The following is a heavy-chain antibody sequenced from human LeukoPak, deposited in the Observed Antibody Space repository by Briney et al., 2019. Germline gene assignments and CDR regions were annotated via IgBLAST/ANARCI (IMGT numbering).Heavy chain of an antibody. D-gene: IGHD6-13*01. CDR2: IKQDGSEK. CDR3: AREAGDSSWLNYYYYMDV. CDR1: GFTFSSYW. J-gene: IGHJ6*03. V-gene: IGHV3-7*01. Sequence: PGGSLRLSCAASGFTFSSYWMSWVRQAPGKGLEWVANIKQDGSEKYYVDSVKGQFTISRDNAKNSLYLQMNSLRAEDTAVYYCAREAGDSSWLNYYYYMDVWGKGTTVTVSS.